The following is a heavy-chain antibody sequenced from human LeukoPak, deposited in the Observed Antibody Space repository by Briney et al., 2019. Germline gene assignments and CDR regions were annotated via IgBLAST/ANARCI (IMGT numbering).Heavy chain of an antibody. CDR3: ARVGDHFHWNLDL. V-gene: IGHV3-53*01. CDR2: IYSGATT. J-gene: IGHJ2*01. CDR1: GFTVSTKY. Sequence: GGSLRLSCAASGFTVSTKYMNWVRQAPGKGLEWVSIIYSGATTYYADSVRGRFTIYRDTSKNTLSLQMNSLRAEDTAVYFCARVGDHFHWNLDLWGRGTLVSVSS. D-gene: IGHD3-3*02.